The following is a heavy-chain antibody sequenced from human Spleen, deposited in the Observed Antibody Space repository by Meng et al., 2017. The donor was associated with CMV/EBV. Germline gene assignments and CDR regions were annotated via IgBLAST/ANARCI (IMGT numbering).Heavy chain of an antibody. J-gene: IGHJ5*02. V-gene: IGHV4-59*01. CDR3: ARGVYCSSTSCYTVDWFDP. Sequence: SETLSLTCTVSGDSITTYYWSWIRQPPGKGLQWIGYIYYNGGTNYNPSLKSRVTISVDTSKNHFSLKLSSVTAADTAVYYCARGVYCSSTSCYTVDWFDPWGQGTLVTVSS. CDR1: GDSITTYY. D-gene: IGHD2-2*02. CDR2: IYYNGGT.